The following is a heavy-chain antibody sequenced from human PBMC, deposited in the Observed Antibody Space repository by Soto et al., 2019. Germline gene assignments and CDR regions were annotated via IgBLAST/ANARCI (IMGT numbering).Heavy chain of an antibody. CDR3: AGESHDILTGPPWVWYFDL. CDR2: INDRGSI. Sequence: QVQLQQWGAGPLRPLETLSLTCGVSGGSCSGYYWAWVRQSPGKGLEWIGEINDRGSINYNPSLKSRVSISVDASKNHYSLNLTSVTAADSAVYYCAGESHDILTGPPWVWYFDLWGRGTLVTVSS. D-gene: IGHD3-9*01. CDR1: GGSCSGYY. J-gene: IGHJ2*01. V-gene: IGHV4-34*01.